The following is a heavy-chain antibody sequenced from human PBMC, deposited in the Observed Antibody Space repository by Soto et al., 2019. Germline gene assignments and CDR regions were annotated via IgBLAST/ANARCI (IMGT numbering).Heavy chain of an antibody. Sequence: QVQLQESGPGLVKPSETLSLTCTVSGGSISSYYWSWIRQPPGKGLEWIGYIYYSGSTNYNPSLKSRVTISVDTSKNQFSLKLSSVTAADTAVYYCARPLEWLPHYSYYGMDVWGQGTTVTVSS. V-gene: IGHV4-59*01. CDR1: GGSISSYY. CDR2: IYYSGST. CDR3: ARPLEWLPHYSYYGMDV. J-gene: IGHJ6*02. D-gene: IGHD3-3*01.